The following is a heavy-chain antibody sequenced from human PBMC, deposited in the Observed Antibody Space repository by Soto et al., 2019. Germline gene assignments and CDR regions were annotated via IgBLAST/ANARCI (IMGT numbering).Heavy chain of an antibody. D-gene: IGHD5-12*01. J-gene: IGHJ4*02. V-gene: IGHV4-34*01. CDR1: GGSFSGYY. CDR3: ARGGGWLQLRV. Sequence: TLSLTCAVYGGSFSGYYWSWIRQPPGKGLEWIGEINHSGSTNYNPSLKSRVTISVDTSKNQFSLKLSSVTAADTAVYYCARGGGWLQLRVWGQGTLVTVSS. CDR2: INHSGST.